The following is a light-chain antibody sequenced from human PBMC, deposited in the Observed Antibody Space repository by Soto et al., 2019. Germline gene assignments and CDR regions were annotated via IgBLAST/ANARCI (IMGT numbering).Light chain of an antibody. CDR1: SSNIGAGYD. J-gene: IGLJ3*02. CDR3: QSYDSSLSGWV. Sequence: QAVVTQPPSESGAPGQRVTISCTGSSSNIGAGYDVHWYQQLPGTAPKLLIYGNSNRPSGVPDRFSGPKSGTSASLAITGLQAEDEADYYCQSYDSSLSGWVFGGGTKLTVL. CDR2: GNS. V-gene: IGLV1-40*01.